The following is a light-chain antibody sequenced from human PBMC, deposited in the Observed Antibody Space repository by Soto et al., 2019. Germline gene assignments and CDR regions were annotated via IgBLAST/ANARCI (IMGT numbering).Light chain of an antibody. CDR2: GNI. CDR3: QSHDTSLSVLVV. V-gene: IGLV1-40*01. Sequence: QSVLTQPPSVSGAPGQRVTISCTGSSSNIGAGYDVHWYQQLPGTAPKLLIYGNINRPSGVPDRFSGSRSGTSASLAITGLQGEGEAEYYCQSHDTSLSVLVVFGGGTKLTVL. J-gene: IGLJ2*01. CDR1: SSNIGAGYD.